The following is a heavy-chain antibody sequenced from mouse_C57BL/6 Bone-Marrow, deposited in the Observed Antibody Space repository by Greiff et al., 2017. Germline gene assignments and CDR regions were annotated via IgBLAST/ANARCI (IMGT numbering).Heavy chain of an antibody. CDR1: GFTFTDYY. CDR3: ARCYYGSSYWYFDV. CDR2: IRNKANGYTT. Sequence: DVQLVESGGGLVQPGGSLSLSCAASGFTFTDYYMSWVRQPPGKALEWLGFIRNKANGYTTEYIASVKGRFTISRDNSQSILYLQMNALRAEDSATYYCARCYYGSSYWYFDVWGTGTTVTVSS. V-gene: IGHV7-3*01. J-gene: IGHJ1*03. D-gene: IGHD1-1*01.